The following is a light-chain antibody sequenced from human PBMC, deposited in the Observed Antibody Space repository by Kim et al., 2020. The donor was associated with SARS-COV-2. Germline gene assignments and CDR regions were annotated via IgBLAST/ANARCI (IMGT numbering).Light chain of an antibody. CDR2: DTS. Sequence: SAVMRDTVIITCQATQNIQKNLNWYQQKPGEAPKLLIYDTSILEAGVPSRFSGSGSGTDYTLTITSLQPEDVATYYCLQYDNLPYAFGQGTKLEI. V-gene: IGKV1-33*01. CDR1: QNIQKN. CDR3: LQYDNLPYA. J-gene: IGKJ2*01.